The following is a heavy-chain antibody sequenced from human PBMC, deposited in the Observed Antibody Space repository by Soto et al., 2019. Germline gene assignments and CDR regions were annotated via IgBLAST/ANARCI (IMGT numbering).Heavy chain of an antibody. CDR1: GYTFTSYD. V-gene: IGHV1-8*01. D-gene: IGHD2-2*01. J-gene: IGHJ5*02. Sequence: ASVKVSCTASGYTFTSYDINWVRQATGQGLEWMGWMNPNSGNTGYAQKFQGRVTMTRNTSISTAYMELSSLRSEDTAVYYCAKVGVYCSSTSCPYNWFDPWGQGTLVTVSS. CDR3: AKVGVYCSSTSCPYNWFDP. CDR2: MNPNSGNT.